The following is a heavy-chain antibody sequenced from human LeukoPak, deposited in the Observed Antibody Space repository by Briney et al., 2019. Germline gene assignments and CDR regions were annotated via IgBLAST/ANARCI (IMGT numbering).Heavy chain of an antibody. D-gene: IGHD2-2*01. CDR2: ISYDGSNK. Sequence: GRSLRLSCAASGFTFSSYAMHWVRQAPGKGLEWVAVISYDGSNKYYADSVKGRFTISRDNSKNTLYLQMNSLRAEDTAVYYCARGGSFGDIVVVPAAWGQGALVTVSS. V-gene: IGHV3-30-3*01. J-gene: IGHJ5*02. CDR3: ARGGSFGDIVVVPAA. CDR1: GFTFSSYA.